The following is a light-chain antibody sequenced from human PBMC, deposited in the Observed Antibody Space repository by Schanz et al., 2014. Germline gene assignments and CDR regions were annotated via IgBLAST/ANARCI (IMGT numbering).Light chain of an antibody. Sequence: QSVLTQPPSASGTPGQRVTISCSGSSSNIGSNVVNWFRQLPGTAPKLLIYSDNQRPSGVPDRFSGSKSGSSASLAINGLQSEDEADYYCAAWDISLNGYVFGTGTKLTVL. J-gene: IGLJ1*01. CDR2: SDN. CDR3: AAWDISLNGYV. V-gene: IGLV1-44*01. CDR1: SSNIGSNV.